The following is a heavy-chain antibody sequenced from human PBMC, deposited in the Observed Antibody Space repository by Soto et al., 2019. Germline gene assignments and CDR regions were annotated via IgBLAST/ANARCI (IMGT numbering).Heavy chain of an antibody. V-gene: IGHV3-23*01. D-gene: IGHD6-13*01. CDR2: ISSNGGGT. Sequence: EVQLLESGGGLVQPGGSLRLSCVASGFSFSDRAMGWVRQAPGKGLEWDSDISSNGGGTFYADSVKGRFTISRDNVKNTVHLQMNRLRDEDTATYYCAKRRGQQLENWQFDVWGRGSLVSVAS. J-gene: IGHJ2*01. CDR1: GFSFSDRA. CDR3: AKRRGQQLENWQFDV.